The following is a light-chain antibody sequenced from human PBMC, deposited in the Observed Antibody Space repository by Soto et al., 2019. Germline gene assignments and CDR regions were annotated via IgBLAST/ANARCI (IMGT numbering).Light chain of an antibody. CDR2: KAS. Sequence: DIHMTQSPSTLSASIGDRVTITCRASQSISNWLAWYQQKPGKAPKLLIYKASSLESGVPSSFSGSGSGTDFTLTISSLQPDDFATYYCQQYSSSKTFGQGTKVDIK. V-gene: IGKV1-5*03. CDR3: QQYSSSKT. J-gene: IGKJ1*01. CDR1: QSISNW.